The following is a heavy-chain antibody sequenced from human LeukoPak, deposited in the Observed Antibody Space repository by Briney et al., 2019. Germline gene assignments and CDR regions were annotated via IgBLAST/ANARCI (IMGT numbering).Heavy chain of an antibody. CDR2: MNPNSGNT. Sequence: ASVKVSCKASGYTFTSYDINWVRQATGQGLEWMGWMNPNSGNTGYAQKFQGRVTMTRSTSISTAYMELSSLRSEDTAVYYCARGFPSQSYYYDSSGHADYWGQGTLVTVSS. D-gene: IGHD3-22*01. CDR1: GYTFTSYD. V-gene: IGHV1-8*01. J-gene: IGHJ4*02. CDR3: ARGFPSQSYYYDSSGHADY.